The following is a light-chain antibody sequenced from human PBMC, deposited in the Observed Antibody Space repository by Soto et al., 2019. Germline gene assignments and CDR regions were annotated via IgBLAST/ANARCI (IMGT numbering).Light chain of an antibody. V-gene: IGKV1-5*01. J-gene: IGKJ5*01. Sequence: QMTQSPSPLSASVGDRVTITCRASQSISTWLAWYQQKPGKAPTLLIYGASTLQTGVPSRFSGSGSGTEFSLTISSLQPDDSGTYFCQQYSSFSTFGQGTRL. CDR1: QSISTW. CDR2: GAS. CDR3: QQYSSFST.